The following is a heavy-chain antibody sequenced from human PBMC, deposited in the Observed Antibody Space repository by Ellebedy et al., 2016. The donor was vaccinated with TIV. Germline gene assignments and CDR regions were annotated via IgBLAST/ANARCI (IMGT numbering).Heavy chain of an antibody. Sequence: SETLSLXXNVSGGYLRTYYWSWIRQSPGKGLEWIGYIYYSGSTGYNPSLKSRVSISVDRSTNQFSLNMKSVTAADTAIYYCARELAAVTIYGMDVWGQGTTVTVSS. CDR2: IYYSGST. CDR3: ARELAAVTIYGMDV. V-gene: IGHV4-59*01. D-gene: IGHD3-3*01. CDR1: GGYLRTYY. J-gene: IGHJ6*02.